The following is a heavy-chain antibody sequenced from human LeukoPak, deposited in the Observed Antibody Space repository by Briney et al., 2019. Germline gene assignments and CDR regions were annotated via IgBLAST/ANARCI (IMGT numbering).Heavy chain of an antibody. D-gene: IGHD5-12*01. CDR2: IKHDGSER. J-gene: IGHJ3*02. V-gene: IGHV3-7*03. CDR1: GFTFSSNW. Sequence: GGSLRLSCAASGFTFSSNWMSWVRQAPGKGLEWVANIKHDGSERYCVDSVKGRFTISRDNAKNSLYLQMNSLRAEDMAVYYCARSGSRGDASDIWGQGTKVTVSS. CDR3: ARSGSRGDASDI.